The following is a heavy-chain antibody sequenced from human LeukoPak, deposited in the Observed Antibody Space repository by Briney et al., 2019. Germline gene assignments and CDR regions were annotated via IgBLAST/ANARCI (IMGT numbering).Heavy chain of an antibody. J-gene: IGHJ6*02. CDR1: GGSVSNGNYY. CDR2: IYYTGST. D-gene: IGHD1-26*01. V-gene: IGHV4-61*01. Sequence: SETLSLTCTVSGGSVSNGNYYWSWLRQPPGKALEWIGYIYYTGSTSYNPSLEGRVTISVDTSKNQFSLKLSSVTAADTAVYYCARVGGTNYYYYGMDVWGQGTTVTVSS. CDR3: ARVGGTNYYYYGMDV.